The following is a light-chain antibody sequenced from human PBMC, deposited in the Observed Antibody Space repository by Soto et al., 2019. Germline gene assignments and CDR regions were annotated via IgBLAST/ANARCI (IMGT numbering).Light chain of an antibody. CDR1: QSVSRY. Sequence: EIVLTQSPATLSLSPGERATLSCRASQSVSRYLAWYQQKPGQAPRLLISDASTRATGIPARFSGSGSATDFTLIISSLEPEDLAVYYRQQRINSPPFTFGPGTKVDIK. CDR3: QQRINSPPFT. J-gene: IGKJ3*01. CDR2: DAS. V-gene: IGKV3-11*01.